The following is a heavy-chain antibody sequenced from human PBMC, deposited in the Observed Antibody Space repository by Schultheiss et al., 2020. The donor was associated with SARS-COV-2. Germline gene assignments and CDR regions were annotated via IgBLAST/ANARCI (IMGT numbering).Heavy chain of an antibody. CDR3: ARGASGYVIRSGIDY. J-gene: IGHJ4*02. CDR2: INHSGST. V-gene: IGHV4-34*01. D-gene: IGHD5-12*01. CDR1: GGSFSGYY. Sequence: SETLSLTCAVYGGSFSGYYWSWIRQPPGKGLEWIGEINHSGSTNYNPSLKSRVIISVDTSNNQFSLNLNSVTAADTAVYYCARGASGYVIRSGIDYWGQGTLVTVSS.